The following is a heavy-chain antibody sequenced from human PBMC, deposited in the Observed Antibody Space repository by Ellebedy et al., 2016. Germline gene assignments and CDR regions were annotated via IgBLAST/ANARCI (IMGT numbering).Heavy chain of an antibody. D-gene: IGHD3-22*01. CDR3: ANRYYDSSGYYFQH. CDR1: GFTFSSYA. CDR2: ISGSGGST. V-gene: IGHV3-23*01. J-gene: IGHJ1*01. Sequence: GESLKISCAASGFTFSSYAMSWVRQAPGKGLEWVSAISGSGGSTYYADSVKGRFTISRDNSKNTLYLQMNSLRAEDTAVYYCANRYYDSSGYYFQHWGQGTLVTVSS.